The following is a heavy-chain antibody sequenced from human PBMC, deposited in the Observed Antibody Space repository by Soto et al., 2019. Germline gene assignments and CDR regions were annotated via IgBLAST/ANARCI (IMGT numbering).Heavy chain of an antibody. V-gene: IGHV4-59*01. CDR3: ASYFGRVYYFDF. J-gene: IGHJ4*02. Sequence: QVQLQESGPGLVKPSETLSLTCTVLGGSISSYYWSWVRQPPGKGLEWIGYIHYSGTTNYNPSLKSRVAMSVDTSKSQFSLKLYSVTAADTAVYYCASYFGRVYYFDFWGQGTLVTVSS. CDR2: IHYSGTT. CDR1: GGSISSYY. D-gene: IGHD3-9*01.